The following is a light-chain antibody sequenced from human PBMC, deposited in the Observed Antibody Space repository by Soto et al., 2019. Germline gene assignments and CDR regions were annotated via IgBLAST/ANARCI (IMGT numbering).Light chain of an antibody. CDR2: DAS. Sequence: DIQVTQSPSTLSASVGDRVTITCRASQNIDRWLAWYQQTPGKAPKLLIYDASTSEIGVSSRFSGSGSGTEFTLTITSLQPDDFATYYCQHYNSFSWTFGQGTKVEV. CDR3: QHYNSFSWT. CDR1: QNIDRW. J-gene: IGKJ1*01. V-gene: IGKV1-5*01.